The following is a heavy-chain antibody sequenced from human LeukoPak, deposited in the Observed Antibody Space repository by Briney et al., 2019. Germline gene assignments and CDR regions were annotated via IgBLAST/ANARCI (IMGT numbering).Heavy chain of an antibody. D-gene: IGHD1-20*01. CDR1: GFTVSSNY. Sequence: GGSLRLSCAASGFTVSSNYINWVRQAPGKGLEWVSVIYTGGNTYYAESVRGRSTISRDNSKNTLYLHMNSLRAEDTAVYYCARVGIYNWYYFDYWGQGTLVTVSS. J-gene: IGHJ4*02. V-gene: IGHV3-53*01. CDR3: ARVGIYNWYYFDY. CDR2: IYTGGNT.